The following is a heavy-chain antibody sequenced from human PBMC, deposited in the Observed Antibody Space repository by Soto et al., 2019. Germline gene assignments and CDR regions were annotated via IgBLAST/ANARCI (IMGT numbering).Heavy chain of an antibody. CDR1: GFTFSSYG. Sequence: QVQLVESGGGVVQPGRSLRLSCAASGFTFSSYGMHWVRQAPGKGLEWVAVISYDGSNKYYADSVKGRFTISRDNSKNTLYLQMNSLRAEDTAVYYCAKDLRNTYYYDSSGYDYWGQGTLVTVSS. J-gene: IGHJ4*02. CDR2: ISYDGSNK. V-gene: IGHV3-30*18. D-gene: IGHD3-22*01. CDR3: AKDLRNTYYYDSSGYDY.